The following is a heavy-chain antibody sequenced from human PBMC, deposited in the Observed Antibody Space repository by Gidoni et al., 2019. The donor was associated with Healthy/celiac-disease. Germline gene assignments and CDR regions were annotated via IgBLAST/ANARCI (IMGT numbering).Heavy chain of an antibody. CDR2: ISGSGGST. CDR1: GFTFSSYA. J-gene: IGHJ4*02. CDR3: ASPSVDDYGDSFDY. D-gene: IGHD4-17*01. Sequence: EVQVLEAGGGWVQPGGSLSRSCAASGFTFSSYAMSWVRQAPGKGLEWVSAISGSGGSTYYADSVKGRFTISRDNSKNTLYLQRNSLRAEDTAVYYCASPSVDDYGDSFDYWGQGTLVTVSS. V-gene: IGHV3-23*01.